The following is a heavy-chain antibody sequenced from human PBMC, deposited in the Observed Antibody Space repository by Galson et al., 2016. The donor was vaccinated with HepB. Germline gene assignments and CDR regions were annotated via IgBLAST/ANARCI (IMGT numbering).Heavy chain of an antibody. D-gene: IGHD7-27*01. V-gene: IGHV3-53*01. J-gene: IGHJ4*02. CDR1: GFSVSSDY. Sequence: SLRLSCAASGFSVSSDYMSWVRQAPGKGLEWVSVIYSGGSTDYADSVKGRFTISRDNSKNTLFLQMSSLRAEDTAVYYCARGNWGNYFDSWGQGTLVTVSS. CDR3: ARGNWGNYFDS. CDR2: IYSGGST.